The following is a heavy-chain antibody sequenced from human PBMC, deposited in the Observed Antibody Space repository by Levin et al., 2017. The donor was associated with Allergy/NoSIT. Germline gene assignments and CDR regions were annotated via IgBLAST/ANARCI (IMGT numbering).Heavy chain of an antibody. CDR1: GFTFDDYG. D-gene: IGHD3-9*01. J-gene: IGHJ3*02. Sequence: GGSLRLSCAASGFTFDDYGMSWVRQAPGKGLEWVSGINWNGGSTGCADSVKGRFTISRDNAKNSLYLQMNSLRAEDTALYYCARDRLGYFDWLRSGPAFDIWGQGTMVTVSS. CDR2: INWNGGST. CDR3: ARDRLGYFDWLRSGPAFDI. V-gene: IGHV3-20*04.